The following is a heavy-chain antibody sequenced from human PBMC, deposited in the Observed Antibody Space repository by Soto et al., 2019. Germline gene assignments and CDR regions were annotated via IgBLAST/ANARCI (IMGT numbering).Heavy chain of an antibody. V-gene: IGHV3-30*18. Sequence: QVQLVESGGGVVQPGRSLRLSCAASGFSFSSYGLHWVRQAPGKGLEWVAAISYDGSNEYYADSVKGRFTISRDNSKNTLYLQMNSLRAEDTAVYYCAKATYSASYFSDYWGQGTLVTVSS. J-gene: IGHJ4*02. D-gene: IGHD1-26*01. CDR1: GFSFSSYG. CDR3: AKATYSASYFSDY. CDR2: ISYDGSNE.